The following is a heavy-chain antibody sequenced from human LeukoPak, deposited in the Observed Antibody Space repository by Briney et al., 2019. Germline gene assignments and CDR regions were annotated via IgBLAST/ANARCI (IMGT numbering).Heavy chain of an antibody. V-gene: IGHV3-7*01. Sequence: PGGSLRLSCAASGFTFSSYWISWVRQAPGKGLEWVANIKQDGSEKYYVDSVKGRFTISRDNAKNSLYLQMNSLRAEDTAVYYCARHGDYVYTAFDIWGQGTMVTVSS. CDR3: ARHGDYVYTAFDI. CDR2: IKQDGSEK. J-gene: IGHJ3*02. CDR1: GFTFSSYW. D-gene: IGHD4-17*01.